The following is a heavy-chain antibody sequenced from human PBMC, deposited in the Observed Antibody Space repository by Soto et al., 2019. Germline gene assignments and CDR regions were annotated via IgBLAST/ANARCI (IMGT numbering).Heavy chain of an antibody. D-gene: IGHD3-22*01. V-gene: IGHV3-74*01. CDR2: ISNDGTST. J-gene: IGHJ4*02. CDR3: VRDQDSRGYSVFNH. Sequence: EAQLVESGGGSVQPGGSLRLSCAASGFTLNSFFMHWVRQAPGRGLMWVSRISNDGTSTTYADSVKGRFTISRDNAKNTLYMQMNILRAEDTAVYFCVRDQDSRGYSVFNHWGQGAQVTVSS. CDR1: GFTLNSFF.